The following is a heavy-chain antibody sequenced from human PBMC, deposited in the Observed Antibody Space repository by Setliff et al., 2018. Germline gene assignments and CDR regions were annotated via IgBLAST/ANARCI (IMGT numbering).Heavy chain of an antibody. V-gene: IGHV4-39*02. CDR1: GGSINSGVYY. J-gene: IGHJ6*03. D-gene: IGHD4-17*01. CDR2: IYHGGDT. CDR3: AKDLGDDGHYYYYMDV. Sequence: PSETLSLTCTVSGGSINSGVYYWGWIRQPPGKGLEWIGRIYHGGDTYYNASLKSRLTISVDTSTEQFSLKLTSVTAADTAVYYCAKDLGDDGHYYYYMDVWGKGTTVTVSS.